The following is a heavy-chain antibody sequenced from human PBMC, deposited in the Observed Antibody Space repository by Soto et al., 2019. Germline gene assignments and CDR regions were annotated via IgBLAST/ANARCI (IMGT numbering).Heavy chain of an antibody. CDR3: ARDDAYGVTGFEY. CDR2: ILDDGSDQ. J-gene: IGHJ4*02. Sequence: QVQLVESGGGVVQPGRSLRLSCAASGFTFSRYGMHWVRQAPGKGLEWVAVILDDGSDQNYADSVKGRFTISRDNSKNSLYLQMNSLRAEETSVYYCARDDAYGVTGFEYWGQGTLVTVSS. V-gene: IGHV3-33*01. CDR1: GFTFSRYG. D-gene: IGHD4-17*01.